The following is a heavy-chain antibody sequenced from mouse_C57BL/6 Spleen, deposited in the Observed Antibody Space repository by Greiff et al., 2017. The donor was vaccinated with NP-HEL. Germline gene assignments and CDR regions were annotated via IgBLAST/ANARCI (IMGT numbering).Heavy chain of an antibody. CDR3: ARQGLRRTGDV. CDR1: GFTFSDYY. V-gene: IGHV5-16*01. D-gene: IGHD2-4*01. J-gene: IGHJ1*03. Sequence: EVQRVESEGGLVQPGSSMKLSCTASGFTFSDYYMAWVRQVPEKGLEWVANINYDGSSTYYLDSLKSRFIISRDNAKNILYLQMSSMKSEDTATYYCARQGLRRTGDVWGTGTTVTVSS. CDR2: INYDGSST.